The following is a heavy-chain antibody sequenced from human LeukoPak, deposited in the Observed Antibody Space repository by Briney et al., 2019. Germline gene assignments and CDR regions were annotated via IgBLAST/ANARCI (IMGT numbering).Heavy chain of an antibody. CDR1: GGSFSSYY. D-gene: IGHD3-10*01. J-gene: IGHJ5*02. V-gene: IGHV4-34*01. Sequence: SETLSLTCAVYGGSFSSYYWSWIRQPPGKGLEWIGEINHSGSTNYNPSLKSRVTISVDTSKNQFSLKLSSVTAADTAVYYCARDAAPYYYGSGIFRKNNWFDPWGQGTLVTVSS. CDR3: ARDAAPYYYGSGIFRKNNWFDP. CDR2: INHSGST.